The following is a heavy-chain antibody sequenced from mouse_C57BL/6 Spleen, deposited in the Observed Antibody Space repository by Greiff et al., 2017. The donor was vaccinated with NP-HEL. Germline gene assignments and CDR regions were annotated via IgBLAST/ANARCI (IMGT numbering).Heavy chain of an antibody. Sequence: EVQGVESGGGLVQPGGSLSLSCAASGFTFTDYYMSWVRQPPGKALEWLGFIRNKANGYTTEYSASVKGRFTISSDNSQSILYLQMNALRAEDSATYYCARSGSSYVGYAMDYWGQGTSVTVSS. CDR2: IRNKANGYTT. D-gene: IGHD1-1*01. CDR1: GFTFTDYY. V-gene: IGHV7-3*01. J-gene: IGHJ4*01. CDR3: ARSGSSYVGYAMDY.